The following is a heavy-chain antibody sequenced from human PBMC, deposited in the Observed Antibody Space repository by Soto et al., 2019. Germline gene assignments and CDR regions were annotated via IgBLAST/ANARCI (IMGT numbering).Heavy chain of an antibody. J-gene: IGHJ6*02. V-gene: IGHV1-18*04. CDR1: GYTFTSYG. CDR2: ISAYNGNT. Sequence: ASVKVSCKASGYTFTSYGISWVRQAPGQGLEWMGWISAYNGNTNYAQKLQGRVTMTTDTSTSTAYMELRSLRSDDTAVYYCARDLAAAEYPYYYGPGPRYGMDVWGQGTTVTVSS. D-gene: IGHD3-10*01. CDR3: ARDLAAAEYPYYYGPGPRYGMDV.